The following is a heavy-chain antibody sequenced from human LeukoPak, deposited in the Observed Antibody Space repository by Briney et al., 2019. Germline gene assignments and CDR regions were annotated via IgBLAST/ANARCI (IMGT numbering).Heavy chain of an antibody. D-gene: IGHD2-15*01. CDR2: IWYDGSNK. V-gene: IGHV3-33*01. CDR1: GFTFSSYG. CDR3: ARDIGYCSGGSCYMGPFDY. Sequence: GGSLRLSCAASGFTFSSYGMHWVRQAPGKGLEWVAVIWYDGSNKYYADSVKGRFTISRDNSKNTLYLQMNSLRAEDTSVYYCARDIGYCSGGSCYMGPFDYWGQGTLVTVSS. J-gene: IGHJ4*02.